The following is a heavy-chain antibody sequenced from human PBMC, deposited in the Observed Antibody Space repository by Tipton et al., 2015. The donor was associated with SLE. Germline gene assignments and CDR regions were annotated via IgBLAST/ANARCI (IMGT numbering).Heavy chain of an antibody. D-gene: IGHD6-13*01. Sequence: SLRLSCEASGFTFSNYGMHWVRQAPGKGLEWVAFISYDGSNTYYAHSVKGRFTIFRDNFKNTLYMQMNSLGAEDTAVYYCAKVRAAAAGPERLKFLDSWGQGTLVTISS. CDR2: ISYDGSNT. CDR1: GFTFSNYG. CDR3: AKVRAAAAGPERLKFLDS. V-gene: IGHV3-30*18. J-gene: IGHJ4*02.